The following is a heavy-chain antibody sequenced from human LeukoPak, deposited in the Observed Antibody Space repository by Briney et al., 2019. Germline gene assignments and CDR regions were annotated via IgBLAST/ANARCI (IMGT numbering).Heavy chain of an antibody. V-gene: IGHV4-59*01. CDR3: AREGPGLVGAIPSWYFDL. CDR1: GGSISSYY. J-gene: IGHJ2*01. Sequence: SETLSLTCTVSGGSISSYYWSWIRQPPGKGLEWIGYIYYSGSTNYNPSLKSRVTISVATSKNQFSLKLSSVTAADTAVYYCAREGPGLVGAIPSWYFDLWGRGTLVTVSS. CDR2: IYYSGST. D-gene: IGHD1-26*01.